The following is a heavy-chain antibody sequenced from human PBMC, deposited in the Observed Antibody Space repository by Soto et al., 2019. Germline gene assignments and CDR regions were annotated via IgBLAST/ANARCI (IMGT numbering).Heavy chain of an antibody. D-gene: IGHD6-13*01. CDR1: GFTFSKYG. J-gene: IGHJ4*02. Sequence: QVQLVESGGGVLQSGRSLRLSCEASGFTFSKYGMHWVRQAPGKGLEWVAVIWYDGSDRWYADSVKGRFSISRDNSKNTMYLQMSNLRVEDTAVYFCARDYASSWCPSYWGQGTLVAVSS. CDR3: ARDYASSWCPSY. V-gene: IGHV3-33*01. CDR2: IWYDGSDR.